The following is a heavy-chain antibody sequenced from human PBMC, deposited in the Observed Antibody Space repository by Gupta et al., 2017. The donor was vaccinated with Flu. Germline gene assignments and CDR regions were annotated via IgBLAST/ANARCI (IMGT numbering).Heavy chain of an antibody. CDR2: INGDGSGT. CDR1: FNIGGYW. J-gene: IGHJ4*02. V-gene: IGHV3-74*01. CDR3: TRDKSTGYNDY. Sequence: FNIGGYWMHWVRQAPGKGLVWVAGINGDGSGTTYADSVKGRFTISRDNAKNTLSLQMNSLRAEDTAVYYCTRDKSTGYNDYWGQGTLVTVSS. D-gene: IGHD1-1*01.